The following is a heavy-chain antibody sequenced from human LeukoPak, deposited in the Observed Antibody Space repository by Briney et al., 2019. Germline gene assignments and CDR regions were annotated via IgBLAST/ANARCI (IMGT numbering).Heavy chain of an antibody. D-gene: IGHD1-14*01. V-gene: IGHV3-21*04. CDR1: GLTFSSYS. CDR3: ATGGEDYFDY. CDR2: ISSSSSYI. J-gene: IGHJ4*02. Sequence: PGGSLRLSCAASGLTFSSYSMNWVRQAPGKGLEWVSSISSSSSYIYYADSVKGRFTISRDNAKNSLYLQMNSLRAEDTAVYYCATGGEDYFDYWGQGTLVTVSS.